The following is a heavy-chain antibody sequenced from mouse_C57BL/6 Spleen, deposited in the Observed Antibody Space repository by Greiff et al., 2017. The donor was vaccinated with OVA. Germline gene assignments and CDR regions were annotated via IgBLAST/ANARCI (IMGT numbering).Heavy chain of an antibody. V-gene: IGHV1-47*01. CDR3: ARGNYGSSSYFDY. D-gene: IGHD1-1*01. Sequence: QVHVKQSGAELVKPGASVKMSCKASGYTFTTYPIEWMKQNHGKSLEWIGNFHPYNDDTKYNEKFKGKATLTVEKSSSTVYLELSRLTSDDSAVYYCARGNYGSSSYFDYWGQGTTLTVSS. CDR1: GYTFTTYP. J-gene: IGHJ2*01. CDR2: FHPYNDDT.